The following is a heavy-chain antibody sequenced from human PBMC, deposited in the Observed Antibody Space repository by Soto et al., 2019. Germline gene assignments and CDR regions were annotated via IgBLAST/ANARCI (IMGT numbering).Heavy chain of an antibody. CDR1: GGSISSYY. J-gene: IGHJ6*02. CDR3: AREGTTVSSRYYYGMDV. Sequence: SETLSLTCTVSGGSISSYYWSWIRQPAGKGLEWIGRIYTSGSTNYNPSLKSRVTMSVDTSKNQFSLKLSSVTAADTAVYYCAREGTTVSSRYYYGMDVWGQGTTVTVSS. CDR2: IYTSGST. V-gene: IGHV4-4*07. D-gene: IGHD4-4*01.